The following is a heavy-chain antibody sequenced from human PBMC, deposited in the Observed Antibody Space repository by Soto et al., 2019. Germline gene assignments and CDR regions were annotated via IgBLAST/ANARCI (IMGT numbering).Heavy chain of an antibody. D-gene: IGHD2-2*01. J-gene: IGHJ5*02. CDR1: GGPFSTYA. CDR3: ARGGLPASLNNSFEN. Sequence: QVQLVQSGAEVKKPGSSVKVSCKASGGPFSTYAISWVRRAPGQGLEWMGGIIPFFGTANSAQTFQGRVTVSADKSTSTAYIELSSLRSEDTAVYYCARGGLPASLNNSFENWGQGTLVTVSS. V-gene: IGHV1-69*06. CDR2: IIPFFGTA.